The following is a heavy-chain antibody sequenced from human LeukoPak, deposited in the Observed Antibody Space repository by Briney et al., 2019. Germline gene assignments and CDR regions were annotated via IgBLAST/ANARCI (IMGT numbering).Heavy chain of an antibody. J-gene: IGHJ5*02. CDR2: TYYSGNT. Sequence: SETLSLTCTVSGGSISSTGSYWGWIRQPPGKGLEWIGSTYYSGNTYNPSLKSRVTISVDTSKNQVSLNLTSVNAADTAMYHCARVMAARREDLNWFDTWGQGTVVTVSS. V-gene: IGHV4-39*07. CDR3: ARVMAARREDLNWFDT. CDR1: GGSISSTGSY. D-gene: IGHD6-6*01.